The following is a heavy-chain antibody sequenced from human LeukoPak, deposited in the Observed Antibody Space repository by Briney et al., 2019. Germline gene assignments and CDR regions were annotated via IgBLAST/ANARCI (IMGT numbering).Heavy chain of an antibody. D-gene: IGHD2-2*01. J-gene: IGHJ4*02. V-gene: IGHV3-48*02. CDR2: ISTSSNPI. CDR3: ARGYCTSTSCPRHYFDY. CDR1: GFTFSSYS. Sequence: PGGSLRLSCAASGFTFSSYSMNWVRQAPGKGLEWVSYISTSSNPIYYADSVKGRFTNSRDNAKNSLYLQMNSLRDEDTAVYYCARGYCTSTSCPRHYFDYWGQGTLVTVSS.